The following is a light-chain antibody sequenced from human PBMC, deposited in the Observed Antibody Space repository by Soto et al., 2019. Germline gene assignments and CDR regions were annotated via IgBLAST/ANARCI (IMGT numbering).Light chain of an antibody. Sequence: QPVVTQEPSLTVSPGGTVTLTCGSSTGAVTSGHWPYWFQQKPGQVPTPLIYDTSNKYSWTPARFSGSLLGGTPALVLSGAQPEDEAAYYCSLSYSGVRVFGGGTKVTVL. CDR2: DTS. CDR3: SLSYSGVRV. V-gene: IGLV7-46*01. CDR1: TGAVTSGHW. J-gene: IGLJ3*02.